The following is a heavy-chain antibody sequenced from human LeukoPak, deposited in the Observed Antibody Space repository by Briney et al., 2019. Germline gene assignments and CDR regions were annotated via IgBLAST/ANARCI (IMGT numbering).Heavy chain of an antibody. D-gene: IGHD3-10*01. CDR1: GGSISSYY. J-gene: IGHJ4*02. CDR2: IYYSGYT. CDR3: ARYGSGSRIDY. Sequence: SETLSLTCTVSGGSISSYYWSWIRQPPGKGLEYIGYIYYSGYTNYNPSLKSRVTISVDTSKNQFSLKLSSVTAADTAVYYCARYGSGSRIDYWGQGTLVTVSS. V-gene: IGHV4-59*12.